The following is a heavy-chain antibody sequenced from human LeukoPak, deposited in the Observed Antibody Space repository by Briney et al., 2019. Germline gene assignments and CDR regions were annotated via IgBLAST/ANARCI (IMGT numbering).Heavy chain of an antibody. Sequence: GGSLRLSCAASRFTFSTYSMNWVRQAPGKGLEWVSSISSRSTYIYYADSVKGRFTISRDNAKNSLYLQMDNLRAEDTAMFYCATSMAQDVDAFHIWGQGTMVTVSS. CDR3: ATSMAQDVDAFHI. J-gene: IGHJ3*02. CDR1: RFTFSTYS. CDR2: ISSRSTYI. D-gene: IGHD2-21*01. V-gene: IGHV3-21*01.